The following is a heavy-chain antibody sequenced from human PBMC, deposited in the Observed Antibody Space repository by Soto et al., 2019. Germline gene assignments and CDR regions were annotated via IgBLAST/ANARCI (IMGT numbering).Heavy chain of an antibody. CDR2: IRQDGTEK. V-gene: IGHV3-7*01. CDR1: GFTFSLYW. D-gene: IGHD5-18*01. J-gene: IGHJ3*02. CDR3: ARGDTPMITGMDSFDI. Sequence: PWGSLRISCASSGFTFSLYWMNWVRQAPGKGLEWVANIRQDGTEKNYVDSVKGRFTISRDNARKSLYRQMDSLRAEDTAVYFCARGDTPMITGMDSFDIWGQGTMVTVSS.